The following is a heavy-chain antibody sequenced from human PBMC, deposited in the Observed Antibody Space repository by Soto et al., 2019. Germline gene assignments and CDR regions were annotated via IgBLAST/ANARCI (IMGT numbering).Heavy chain of an antibody. Sequence: SETLSLTCVVSGGSISSSNYYWGWIRQPPGKGLELIGNIYYSGNTYYNPSLKSRVTISVDTSKSQFSLKLSSVTAADTAVYYCARLRSGPDNGWYWAYDYWGQGTLVTVSS. CDR2: IYYSGNT. CDR3: ARLRSGPDNGWYWAYDY. D-gene: IGHD6-19*01. CDR1: GGSISSSNYY. J-gene: IGHJ4*02. V-gene: IGHV4-39*01.